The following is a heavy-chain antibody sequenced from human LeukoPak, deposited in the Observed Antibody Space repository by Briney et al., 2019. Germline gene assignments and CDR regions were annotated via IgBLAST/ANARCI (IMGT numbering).Heavy chain of an antibody. CDR2: IYPGDSDT. CDR3: ARRAYCGGDCYSDY. D-gene: IGHD2-21*02. Sequence: ESLKISCKGSGYSFTSYWIGWVRQMPGKGLEWMGTIYPGDSDTRYSPSFQGQVTISADQSISTAYLQWSSLKTSDTAMYYCARRAYCGGDCYSDYWGQGTLVTVSS. V-gene: IGHV5-51*01. J-gene: IGHJ4*02. CDR1: GYSFTSYW.